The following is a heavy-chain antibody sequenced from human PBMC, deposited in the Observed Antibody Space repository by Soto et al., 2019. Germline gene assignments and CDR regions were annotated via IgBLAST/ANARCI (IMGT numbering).Heavy chain of an antibody. CDR3: ARGTGEQWLVRIRYFQH. V-gene: IGHV4-34*01. CDR2: INHSGST. CDR1: GGSFSGYY. Sequence: QVQLQQWGAGLLKPSETLSLTCAVYGGSFSGYYWSWIRQPPGKGLEWIGEINHSGSTNYNPSLRGRVTISVDTSKNQFSLKLSSVTAADTAVYYCARGTGEQWLVRIRYFQHWGQGTLVTVSS. D-gene: IGHD6-19*01. J-gene: IGHJ1*01.